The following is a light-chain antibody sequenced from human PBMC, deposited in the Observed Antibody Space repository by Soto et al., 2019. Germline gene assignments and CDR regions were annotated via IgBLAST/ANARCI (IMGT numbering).Light chain of an antibody. V-gene: IGKV3-15*01. CDR2: GAS. J-gene: IGKJ5*01. CDR1: QSVSSI. Sequence: EIVMTQSPVTLSVSPGERATLSCRASQSVSSILAWYQQKPGQAPRLLFYGASTRATGIPARFSGGGSGTEFTLTVSSLQSEDFALYYCQEYNNSPHTFGQGTRLEI. CDR3: QEYNNSPHT.